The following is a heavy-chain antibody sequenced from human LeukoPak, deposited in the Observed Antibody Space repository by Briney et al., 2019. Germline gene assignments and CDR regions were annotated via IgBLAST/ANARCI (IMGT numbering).Heavy chain of an antibody. CDR2: INPNSGGT. V-gene: IGHV1-2*02. CDR1: GYTFTCYY. CDR3: ARGVAGTWGGSDWFDP. J-gene: IGHJ5*02. Sequence: ASVKVSCKASGYTFTCYYMHWVRQAPGQGLEWMGWINPNSGGTNYAQKFQGRVTMTRDTSISTAYMELSRLRSDDTAVYYCARGVAGTWGGSDWFDPWGQGTLVTVSS. D-gene: IGHD6-19*01.